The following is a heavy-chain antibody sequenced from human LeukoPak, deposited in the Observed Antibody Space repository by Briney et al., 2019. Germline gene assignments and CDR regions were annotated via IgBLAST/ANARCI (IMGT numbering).Heavy chain of an antibody. CDR3: ARTPGGNSRAWFDP. CDR1: GGTFSSYA. J-gene: IGHJ5*02. V-gene: IGHV1-69*04. D-gene: IGHD4-23*01. CDR2: IIPILGIA. Sequence: SVKVSCKASGGTFSSYAISWVRQAPGQGLEWMGRIIPILGIANYAQKFQGRVTITADKSTCTAYMELRSLRSEDTAVYYCARTPGGNSRAWFDPWGQGTLVTVSS.